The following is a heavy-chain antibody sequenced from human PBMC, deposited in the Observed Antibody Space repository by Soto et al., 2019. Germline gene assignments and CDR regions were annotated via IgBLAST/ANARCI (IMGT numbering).Heavy chain of an antibody. Sequence: PGWSLKLGCVASGFSVNSYDMGGVRQAPGKGLEWVSFIIGNSGTTYYADSVKGRFTISRDNSKNTLYQQMSRLGAEDTAAYYCAKGSTYSFYFDHWGQGPLVTVSS. CDR2: IIGNSGTT. J-gene: IGHJ4*01. CDR1: GFSVNSYD. V-gene: IGHV3-23*01. CDR3: AKGSTYSFYFDH. D-gene: IGHD5-18*01.